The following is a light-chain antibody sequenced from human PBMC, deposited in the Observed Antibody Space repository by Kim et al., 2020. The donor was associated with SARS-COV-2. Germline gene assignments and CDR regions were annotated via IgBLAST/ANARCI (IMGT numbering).Light chain of an antibody. CDR2: QDN. CDR1: KLGDKY. V-gene: IGLV3-1*01. Sequence: SYELTQPPSVSVSPGQTANISCSGDKLGDKYTCWYQQKPGQSPVLVIYQDNQRPSGIPERFSGSNSGNTATLTISGAQAMDEANYYCQAWDSSTWVFGGGTQLTVL. J-gene: IGLJ3*02. CDR3: QAWDSSTWV.